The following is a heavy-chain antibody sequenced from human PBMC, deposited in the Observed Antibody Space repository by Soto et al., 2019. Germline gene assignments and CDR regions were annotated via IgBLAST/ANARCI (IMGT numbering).Heavy chain of an antibody. J-gene: IGHJ4*02. D-gene: IGHD1-26*01. Sequence: GASVKVSCKASGYIFTGYYMHWVRQAPGQGLEWMGWISGYNGNTKYAQKLQGRVTMTTDASTSTAYMELRSLRSDDTAVYYCARDLGGQIVDYWGQGTLVTVS. CDR2: ISGYNGNT. V-gene: IGHV1-18*04. CDR1: GYIFTGYY. CDR3: ARDLGGQIVDY.